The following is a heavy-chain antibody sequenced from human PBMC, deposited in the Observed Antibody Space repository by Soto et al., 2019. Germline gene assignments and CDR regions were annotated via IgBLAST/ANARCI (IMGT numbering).Heavy chain of an antibody. V-gene: IGHV3-15*07. CDR2: IKRKIDGGTA. Sequence: EVQLVESGGGLVKPGWSLRLSCVAPGFIFNNAWMNWVRQAPGKGLEWVGRIKRKIDGGTADYGASVKGRFTISRDDSKNTVYLEMNSLKIEDTAVYYCSADTVITTDYGMDVWGQGTTVSVSS. CDR1: GFIFNNAW. D-gene: IGHD4-17*01. J-gene: IGHJ6*02. CDR3: SADTVITTDYGMDV.